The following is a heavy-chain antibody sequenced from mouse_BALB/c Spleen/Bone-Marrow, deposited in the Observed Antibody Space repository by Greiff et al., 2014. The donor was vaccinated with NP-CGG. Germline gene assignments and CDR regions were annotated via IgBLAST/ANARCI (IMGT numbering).Heavy chain of an antibody. CDR1: GFSLISYG. V-gene: IGHV2-6*02. J-gene: IGHJ2*01. D-gene: IGHD2-3*01. CDR3: ARNSGGMIFDY. CDR2: IWSDGST. Sequence: VKLMESGPGLVAPSQSLSITCTVSGFSLISYGVHWVRQPPGKGLEWLGVIWSDGSTTYNSALKSRLSISKDNAKSQVFLKMNSLQTDDTAMYYCARNSGGMIFDYWGQGTTLTVSA.